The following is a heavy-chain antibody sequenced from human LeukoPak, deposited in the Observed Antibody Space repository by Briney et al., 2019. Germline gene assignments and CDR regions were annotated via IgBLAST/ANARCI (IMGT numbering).Heavy chain of an antibody. D-gene: IGHD6-13*01. Sequence: SETLSLTCTVSGGSVSSGGYYWSWIRQHPGKGLEWIGYIYYSGNTSYNPSLKSRVTISVDTSKNQFSLKLSSVTAADTAVYYCARVIAAAGTDYWGQGTLVTVSS. CDR1: GGSVSSGGYY. CDR3: ARVIAAAGTDY. J-gene: IGHJ4*02. V-gene: IGHV4-31*03. CDR2: IYYSGNT.